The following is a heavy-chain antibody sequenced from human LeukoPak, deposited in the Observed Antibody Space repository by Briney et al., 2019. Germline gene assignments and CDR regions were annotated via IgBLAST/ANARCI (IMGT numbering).Heavy chain of an antibody. Sequence: GGSLRLPCEPSGFPFSSYWMLWVRQAPGKGLVWVSRISGDGTIKTYADFVRGRFTISRDNTKNILYLQMNSLRVEDTAIYFCSRSQFDYWGQGVLVTVSP. J-gene: IGHJ4*02. CDR3: SRSQFDY. CDR1: GFPFSSYW. V-gene: IGHV3-74*03. CDR2: ISGDGTIK.